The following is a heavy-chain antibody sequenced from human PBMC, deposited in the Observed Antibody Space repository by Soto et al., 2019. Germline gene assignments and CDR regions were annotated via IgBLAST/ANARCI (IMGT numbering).Heavy chain of an antibody. CDR3: ARPSSSLYYYGMDV. J-gene: IGHJ6*02. V-gene: IGHV3-11*01. CDR2: ISSSGSTI. CDR1: GFTFSYYY. D-gene: IGHD6-6*01. Sequence: GGSLRLSGAASGFTFSYYYMSWIRQAPGKGLEGVSYISSSGSTIYYADSVKGRFTISRDNAKNSLYLQMNSLRAEDAAVYYCARPSSSLYYYGMDVWGQGTTVTVYS.